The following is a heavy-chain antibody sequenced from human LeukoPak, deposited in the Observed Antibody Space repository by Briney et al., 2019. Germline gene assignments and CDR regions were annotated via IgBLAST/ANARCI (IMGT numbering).Heavy chain of an antibody. D-gene: IGHD1-20*01. CDR3: ARDITGAHYYYYYMDA. Sequence: ASVKVSCKASGYTFTGYYMHWVRQAPGQGLEWMGWINPNSGGTNYAQKFQGRVTMTRDTSISTAYMELSRLRSDDTAVYYCARDITGAHYYYYYMDAWGKGTTVTISS. J-gene: IGHJ6*03. V-gene: IGHV1-2*02. CDR2: INPNSGGT. CDR1: GYTFTGYY.